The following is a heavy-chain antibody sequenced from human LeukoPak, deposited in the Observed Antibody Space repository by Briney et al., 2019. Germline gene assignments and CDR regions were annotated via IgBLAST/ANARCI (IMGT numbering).Heavy chain of an antibody. D-gene: IGHD2-2*01. V-gene: IGHV1-18*04. CDR3: ARLGYCSSTSCRRFDP. CDR2: ISAYNGST. Sequence: ASVKVSCKASGYTFTSYGISWVRQAPGQGLEWMGWISAYNGSTNYAQKLQGRVTMTTDTSTSTAYMELRSLRSDDTAVYYCARLGYCSSTSCRRFDPWGQGTLVTVSS. J-gene: IGHJ5*02. CDR1: GYTFTSYG.